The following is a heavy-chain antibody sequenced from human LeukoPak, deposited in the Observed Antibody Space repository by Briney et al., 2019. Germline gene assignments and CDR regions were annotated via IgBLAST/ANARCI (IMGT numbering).Heavy chain of an antibody. Sequence: PGGSLRLSRAASGFTFSSYSMNWVRQAPGKGLEWVSSISSSSSYIYYADSVKGRFTISRDNAKNSLYLQMNSLRAEDTAVYYCARDSPPGAGYMDVWGKGTTVTVSS. J-gene: IGHJ6*03. CDR3: ARDSPPGAGYMDV. D-gene: IGHD1-26*01. CDR1: GFTFSSYS. CDR2: ISSSSSYI. V-gene: IGHV3-21*01.